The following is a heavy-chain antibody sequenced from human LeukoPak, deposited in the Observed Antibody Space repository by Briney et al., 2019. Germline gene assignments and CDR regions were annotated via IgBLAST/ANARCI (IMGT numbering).Heavy chain of an antibody. V-gene: IGHV3-11*01. CDR2: ISSSGRSI. CDR3: AAGQRALDV. CDR1: GFTFSDYY. Sequence: NPGGSLRLSCAASGFTFSDYYMSWIRQAPGKGLEWLSYISSSGRSIYYADSVKGRFTISRDNAKNSLYLQMNSLRAEDTAVYYCAAGQRALDVWGKGTTVTVSS. J-gene: IGHJ6*04. D-gene: IGHD5-24*01.